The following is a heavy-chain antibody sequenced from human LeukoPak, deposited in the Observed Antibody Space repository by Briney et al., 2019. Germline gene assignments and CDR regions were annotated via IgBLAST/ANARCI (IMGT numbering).Heavy chain of an antibody. CDR1: GYTFTSYG. CDR3: ARVDSSSWYYFDY. CDR2: ISAYSDDT. J-gene: IGHJ4*02. V-gene: IGHV1-18*01. Sequence: ASVKVSCKTSGYTFTSYGISWVRQAPGQGLEWMGWISAYSDDTNYAQKFQGRVTMTRDTSISTAYMELSRLRSDDTAVYYCARVDSSSWYYFDYWGQGTLVTASS. D-gene: IGHD6-13*01.